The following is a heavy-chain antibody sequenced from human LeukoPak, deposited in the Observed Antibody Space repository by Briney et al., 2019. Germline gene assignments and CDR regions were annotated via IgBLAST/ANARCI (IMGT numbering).Heavy chain of an antibody. J-gene: IGHJ5*02. V-gene: IGHV4-4*07. D-gene: IGHD2-15*01. CDR2: IYTSGST. CDR3: ARAPLMGYCSGGSCSSPNWFDP. Sequence: NASETLSLTCTVSGGSMSHYYWSWIRQPAGKGLEWIGRIYTSGSTNYNPSLKSRVTISVDTSKNQFSLKLSSVTAADTAVYYCARAPLMGYCSGGSCSSPNWFDPWGQGTLVTVSS. CDR1: GGSMSHYY.